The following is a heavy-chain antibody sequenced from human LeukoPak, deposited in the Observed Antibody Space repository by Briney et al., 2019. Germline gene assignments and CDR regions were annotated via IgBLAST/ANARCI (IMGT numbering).Heavy chain of an antibody. CDR2: VFPSGNT. CDR1: GGSISNNNYY. D-gene: IGHD5-12*01. V-gene: IGHV4-61*01. Sequence: SETLSLTCTVSGGSISNNNYYWSWIRQPPGKGLEWIGFVFPSGNTKYNPSLKSRVTMSRDTSKNQFSLKLSSVTAADRAVYYCASHYSGFNWGIDFWGQGTLVAVSS. CDR3: ASHYSGFNWGIDF. J-gene: IGHJ4*02.